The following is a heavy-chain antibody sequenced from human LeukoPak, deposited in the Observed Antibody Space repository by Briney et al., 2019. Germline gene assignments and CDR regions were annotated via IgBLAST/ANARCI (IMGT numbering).Heavy chain of an antibody. J-gene: IGHJ4*02. CDR2: ISDSGART. Sequence: GGSLTLSCAASGFTFSSYAMTWVRQAQGKGLEWVSTISDSGARTNYADSAKGRLTISRDNSMNTLYLQMNSLRADDTAVYYCASDYFLDYWGQGTLVTVSS. V-gene: IGHV3-23*01. D-gene: IGHD6-25*01. CDR3: ASDYFLDY. CDR1: GFTFSSYA.